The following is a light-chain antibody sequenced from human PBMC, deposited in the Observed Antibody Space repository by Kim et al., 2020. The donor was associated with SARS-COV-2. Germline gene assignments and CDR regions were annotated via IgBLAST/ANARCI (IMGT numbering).Light chain of an antibody. CDR1: NMGDKY. CDR2: QDS. V-gene: IGLV3-1*01. J-gene: IGLJ2*01. Sequence: PGQTASITCSGDNMGDKYACWYQQKPGQSPVLVIYQDSKRPSGIPERFSGSNSGNTATLTISGTQAMDEADYYCQAWDSSTADVVFGGGTQLTVL. CDR3: QAWDSSTADVV.